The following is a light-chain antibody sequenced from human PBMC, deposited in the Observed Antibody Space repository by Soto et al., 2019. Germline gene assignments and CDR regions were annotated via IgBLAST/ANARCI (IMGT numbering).Light chain of an antibody. Sequence: EIVLTQSPATLSLSPGERATLSCRASQGVTSSYVAWYQQKPGQATRLLIYGSSIRATGIPDRYSGSGSGTDFTLTISRLEPEDFAVDYCQQYDSSPLTFGGGTKVEIK. J-gene: IGKJ4*01. CDR1: QGVTSSY. V-gene: IGKV3-20*01. CDR3: QQYDSSPLT. CDR2: GSS.